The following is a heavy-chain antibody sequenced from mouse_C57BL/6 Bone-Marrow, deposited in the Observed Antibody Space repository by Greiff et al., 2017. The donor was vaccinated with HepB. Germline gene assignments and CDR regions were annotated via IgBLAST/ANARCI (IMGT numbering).Heavy chain of an antibody. CDR1: GFSINSDCY. Sequence: EVKLMESGPSLVRPSQTLSLTCTVTGFSINSDCYWIWIRQFPGNNLEYIGYTFYSGITYYNPSLESRTYITRDTSKNQFSLKLSSVTTEDTATYYCARGIYYDYEDYAMDYWGQGTSVTVSS. CDR3: ARGIYYDYEDYAMDY. V-gene: IGHV3-3*01. D-gene: IGHD2-4*01. J-gene: IGHJ4*01. CDR2: TFYSGIT.